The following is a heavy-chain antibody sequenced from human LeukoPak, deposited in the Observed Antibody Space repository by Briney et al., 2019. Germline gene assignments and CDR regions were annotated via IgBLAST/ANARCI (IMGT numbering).Heavy chain of an antibody. J-gene: IGHJ6*03. CDR3: ARLVLGRYFDWFGYYYYCMDV. D-gene: IGHD3-9*01. Sequence: ASVKVSCNASGYTFTSYDIKWVRQATGQGLEWMGWMNPNSGNTGYAQKFQGRVTMTRNTSISTAYMELSSLRSEDTAVYYCARLVLGRYFDWFGYYYYCMDVWGKGTTVTVSS. CDR2: MNPNSGNT. CDR1: GYTFTSYD. V-gene: IGHV1-8*01.